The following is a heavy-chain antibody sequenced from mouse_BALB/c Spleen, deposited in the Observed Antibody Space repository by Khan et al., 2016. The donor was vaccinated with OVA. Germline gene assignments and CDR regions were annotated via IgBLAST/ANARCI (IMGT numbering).Heavy chain of an antibody. V-gene: IGHV3-2*02. CDR1: GYSFTSGYV. D-gene: IGHD3-2*02. CDR2: ISYSGTT. CDR3: ARKARIEY. J-gene: IGHJ2*01. Sequence: VQLVESGPGLVKPSQSLSLTCTVTGYSFTSGYVWNWIRQLPGNILERMVYISYSGTTNYNPSLNSRIFITRDTSKNKFFLQLNSVNTEDTATYCCARKARIEYWGQGTTLTVSS.